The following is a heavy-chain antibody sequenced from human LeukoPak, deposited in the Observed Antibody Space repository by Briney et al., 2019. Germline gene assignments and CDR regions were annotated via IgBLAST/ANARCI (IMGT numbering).Heavy chain of an antibody. J-gene: IGHJ4*02. D-gene: IGHD2-15*01. Sequence: PGGSPRLSCAASGFTFSTYAMSWVRQAPGKGLEWVSGISDTGGTMFYADAVKGRFTISRDNSKNTLYLQMNSLRAEDTAIYYCAKDPSGQYCTGGSCFSWGQGTLVTVSS. CDR2: ISDTGGTM. CDR1: GFTFSTYA. CDR3: AKDPSGQYCTGGSCFS. V-gene: IGHV3-23*01.